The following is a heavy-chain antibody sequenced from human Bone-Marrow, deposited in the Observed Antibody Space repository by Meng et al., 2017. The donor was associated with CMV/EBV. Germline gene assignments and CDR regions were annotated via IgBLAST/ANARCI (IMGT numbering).Heavy chain of an antibody. CDR3: ARDPDGDPTNCSSTSCYTVSWFDP. CDR2: SNPSSGGT. D-gene: IGHD2-2*02. Sequence: MHWGRKDHGKGLEWMRWSNPSSGGTNYAQKCQGRVTMTRDTSISTAYMELSRLRSDDTAVYYCARDPDGDPTNCSSTSCYTVSWFDPWGQGTLVTVSS. J-gene: IGHJ5*02. V-gene: IGHV1-2*02.